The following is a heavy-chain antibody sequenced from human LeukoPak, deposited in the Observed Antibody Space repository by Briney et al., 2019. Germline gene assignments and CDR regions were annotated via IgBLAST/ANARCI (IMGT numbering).Heavy chain of an antibody. CDR3: ARDHRWNFDY. D-gene: IGHD1-1*01. Sequence: SETLSLTCTVSGGSISSSSYYWGWVRQPPGKGLEWIGSIYYSGSTYYNPSLKSRVTISVDTSKNQFSLKLSSVTAADTAVYYCARDHRWNFDYWGQGTLVTVSS. V-gene: IGHV4-39*07. CDR1: GGSISSSSYY. J-gene: IGHJ4*02. CDR2: IYYSGST.